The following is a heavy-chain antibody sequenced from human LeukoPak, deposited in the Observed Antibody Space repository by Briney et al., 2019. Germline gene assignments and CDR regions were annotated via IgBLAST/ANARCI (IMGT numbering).Heavy chain of an antibody. V-gene: IGHV3-7*01. D-gene: IGHD3-9*01. J-gene: IGHJ4*02. Sequence: GGSLRLSCAASGFTFSNAWMSWVRQAPGKGLEWVANIKQDGSEKYYVDSVKGRFTISRDNAKNSLYLQMNSLRAEDTAVYYCARDREDILTGYPQGEDYWGQGTLVTVSS. CDR3: ARDREDILTGYPQGEDY. CDR1: GFTFSNAW. CDR2: IKQDGSEK.